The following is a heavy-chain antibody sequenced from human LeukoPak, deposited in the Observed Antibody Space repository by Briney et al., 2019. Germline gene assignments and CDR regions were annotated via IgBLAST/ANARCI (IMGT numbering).Heavy chain of an antibody. J-gene: IGHJ3*02. CDR1: GYTFTSYG. Sequence: GASVKVSCKASGYTFTSYGISWVRQAPGQGLEWMGGIIPIFGTANYAQKFQGRVTITADESTSTAYMEVSSLRSEDTAVYYCARGAVVGTKDDAFDIWGQGTMVTVSS. CDR2: IIPIFGTA. CDR3: ARGAVVGTKDDAFDI. D-gene: IGHD1/OR15-1a*01. V-gene: IGHV1-69*13.